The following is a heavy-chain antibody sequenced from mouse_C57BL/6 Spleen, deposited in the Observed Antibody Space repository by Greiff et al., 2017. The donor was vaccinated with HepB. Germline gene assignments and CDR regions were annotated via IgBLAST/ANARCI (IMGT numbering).Heavy chain of an antibody. CDR3: ARQGPITTVVAFDY. V-gene: IGHV3-6*01. CDR2: ISYDGSN. CDR1: GYSITSGYY. J-gene: IGHJ2*01. D-gene: IGHD1-1*01. Sequence: EVQRVESGPGLVKPSQSLSLTCSVTGYSITSGYYWNWIRQFPGNKLEWMGYISYDGSNNYNPSLKNRISITRDTSKNQFFLKLNSVTTEDTATYYCARQGPITTVVAFDYWGQGTTLTVSS.